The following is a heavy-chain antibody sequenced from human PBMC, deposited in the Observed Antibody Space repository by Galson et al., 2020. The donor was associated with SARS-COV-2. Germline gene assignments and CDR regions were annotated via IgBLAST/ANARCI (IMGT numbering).Heavy chain of an antibody. CDR1: GDSISSGSYY. D-gene: IGHD3-10*01. J-gene: IGHJ6*03. CDR3: ARIGPYNSGSFFLYYYYMDV. Sequence: SETLSLTCTVSGDSISSGSYYWGWIRQPPGKGLEWIGSIYYSGSTYYNPSLESRVTISVDTSNNQFSLKLSSVTAADTAVYYCARIGPYNSGSFFLYYYYMDVWGKGTTVTIS. CDR2: IYYSGST. V-gene: IGHV4-39*01.